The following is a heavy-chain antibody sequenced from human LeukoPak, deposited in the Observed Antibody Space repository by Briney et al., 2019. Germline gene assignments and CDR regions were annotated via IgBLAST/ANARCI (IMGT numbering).Heavy chain of an antibody. J-gene: IGHJ4*02. CDR1: GFTFSSYA. CDR3: ARDSLTMIVGRQKRGLDY. D-gene: IGHD3-22*01. Sequence: GGSLRLSCAASGFTFSSYAMSWVRQAPGKGLEWVSAISGSGGSTYYADSVKGRFTISRDNAKNSLYLQMNSLRAEDTAVYYCARDSLTMIVGRQKRGLDYWGQETLVTVSS. CDR2: ISGSGGST. V-gene: IGHV3-23*01.